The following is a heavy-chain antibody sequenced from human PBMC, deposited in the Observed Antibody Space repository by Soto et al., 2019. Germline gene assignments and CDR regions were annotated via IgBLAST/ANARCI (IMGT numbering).Heavy chain of an antibody. CDR3: ARQYSSSWYNWFDP. CDR2: IYYSGST. D-gene: IGHD6-13*01. CDR1: GCSISSYY. J-gene: IGHJ5*02. Sequence: SETLSLTCTVSGCSISSYYWSWIRQPPGKGLEWIGYIYYSGSTNYNPSLKSRVTISVDTSKNQFSLKLSSVTAADTAVYYCARQYSSSWYNWFDPWGQGTLVTVS. V-gene: IGHV4-59*08.